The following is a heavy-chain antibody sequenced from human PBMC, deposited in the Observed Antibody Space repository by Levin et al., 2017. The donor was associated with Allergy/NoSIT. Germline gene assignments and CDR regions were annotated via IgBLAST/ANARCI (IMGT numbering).Heavy chain of an antibody. CDR2: IHYSGST. V-gene: IGHV4-59*01. J-gene: IGHJ4*02. CDR3: AREKGASRSLDY. Sequence: SQTLSLTCTISGGSLSDYYWSWIRPPPGKGLEWIGYIHYSGSTNYNHNPSLRSRLTILVDTSKNQFSLNLISVTAADTAVYYCAREKGASRSLDYWGQGTLVTVSS. D-gene: IGHD4-17*01. CDR1: GGSLSDYY.